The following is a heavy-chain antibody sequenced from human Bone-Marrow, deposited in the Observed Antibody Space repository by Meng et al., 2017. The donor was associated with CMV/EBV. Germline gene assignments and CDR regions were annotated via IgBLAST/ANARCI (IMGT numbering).Heavy chain of an antibody. Sequence: ASVKVSCKASGYTFINYDINWVRQATGQGLEWIGWMNPNSGNTGYAQMFQGRVTMTRNTAIGTAYMELSSLTSEDTAVYYCARDNGPSGSYYENWFDPWGQGTRVTGSS. V-gene: IGHV1-8*01. CDR3: ARDNGPSGSYYENWFDP. CDR1: GYTFINYD. D-gene: IGHD1-26*01. CDR2: MNPNSGNT. J-gene: IGHJ5*02.